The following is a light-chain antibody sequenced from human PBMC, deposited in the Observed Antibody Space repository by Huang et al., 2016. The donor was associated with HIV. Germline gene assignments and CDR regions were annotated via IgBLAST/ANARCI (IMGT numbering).Light chain of an antibody. CDR1: QHISKY. V-gene: IGKV1-39*01. CDR2: GTS. CDR3: QQSYGIPRT. J-gene: IGKJ2*01. Sequence: DIQMTQSPSSLSASVGDTVIITCLTSQHISKYLTWYQHVPGRAPKLLIYGTSNLQRGVALMRFSGRASGTDCTLTITSLQPEDAATYFCQQSYGIPRTFGRGT.